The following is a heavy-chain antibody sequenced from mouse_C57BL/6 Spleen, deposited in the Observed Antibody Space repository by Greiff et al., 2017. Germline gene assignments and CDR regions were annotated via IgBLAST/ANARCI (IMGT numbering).Heavy chain of an antibody. CDR2: IDPSDSYT. J-gene: IGHJ3*01. CDR1: GYTFTSYW. V-gene: IGHV1-59*01. Sequence: VQLQQPGAELVRPGTSVKLSCKASGYTFTSYWMHWVKQRPGQGLEWIGVIDPSDSYTNYNQKFKGKATLTVDTSSSTAYMQLSSLTSEDSAVYYCASYLTWFAYWGQGTLVTVSA. CDR3: ASYLTWFAY. D-gene: IGHD2-1*01.